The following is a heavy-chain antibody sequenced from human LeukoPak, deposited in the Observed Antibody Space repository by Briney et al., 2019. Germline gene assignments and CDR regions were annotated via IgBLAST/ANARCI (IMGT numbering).Heavy chain of an antibody. CDR2: ISGSGSST. V-gene: IGHV3-23*01. J-gene: IGHJ4*02. D-gene: IGHD3-22*01. Sequence: GGSLRLSCAASGFTFSSYAMSWVRQAPGKGLEWVSAISGSGSSTYYADSVKGRFTISRDNSKNTLYLQMNSLRAEDTAVYYCAHPSYDTSGYGLDYWGQGTLVTVSS. CDR1: GFTFSSYA. CDR3: AHPSYDTSGYGLDY.